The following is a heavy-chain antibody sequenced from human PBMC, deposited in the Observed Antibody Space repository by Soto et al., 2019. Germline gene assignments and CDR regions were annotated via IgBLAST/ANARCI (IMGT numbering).Heavy chain of an antibody. V-gene: IGHV1-18*04. J-gene: IGHJ4*02. CDR3: ATAATGSYHSAY. D-gene: IGHD3-10*01. CDR2: IAPHSGRT. Sequence: GPGVKNPGASVRVSCVASGYAFTSYGVNWVRQAPGQGLEWMGWIAPHSGRTTYLPKFQGRVTMTADVSTNTAYIELRSLKSDDTGIYFCATAATGSYHSAYWGQGTVVTVSS. CDR1: GYAFTSYG.